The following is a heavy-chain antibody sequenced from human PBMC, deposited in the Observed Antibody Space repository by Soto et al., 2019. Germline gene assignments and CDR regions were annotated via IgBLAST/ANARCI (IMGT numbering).Heavy chain of an antibody. CDR1: GGTFSNYA. Sequence: QVQLVQSGAEVKKPGSSVKVTCKASGGTFSNYAISWVRQAPGQGLEWMGGIIPLSGTANYPQKFQGRVTITADDSTSTADMELSSLRYEDTAVYYCATDYAVADTYYYGMDVWGQGTTVTVSS. J-gene: IGHJ6*02. D-gene: IGHD6-19*01. V-gene: IGHV1-69*01. CDR2: IIPLSGTA. CDR3: ATDYAVADTYYYGMDV.